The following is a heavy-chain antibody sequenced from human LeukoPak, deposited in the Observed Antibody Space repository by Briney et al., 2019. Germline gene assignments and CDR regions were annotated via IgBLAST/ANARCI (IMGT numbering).Heavy chain of an antibody. CDR1: GFTFSRNW. J-gene: IGHJ4*02. Sequence: GGSLRLSCAASGFTFSRNWMHWVRQAPGKGLVWVSRINSDGSITNYADSVKGRFTISRDNAKNTPYLQMSNLRAEDTAVYYCAKIDAYWGQGTLVTVSS. CDR3: AKIDAY. CDR2: INSDGSIT. V-gene: IGHV3-74*01.